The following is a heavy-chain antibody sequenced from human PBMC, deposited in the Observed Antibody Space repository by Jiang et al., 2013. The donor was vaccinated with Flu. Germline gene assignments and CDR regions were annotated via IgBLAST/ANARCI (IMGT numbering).Heavy chain of an antibody. CDR3: ARHVSDYGDSGALIEYYFDF. V-gene: IGHV5-51*01. Sequence: GYNFNNNWIGWVRQMPGKGLEWMGLIYPGDSDTRYSPSFQGQVTISADKSINTAYLQWSTLKASDTAMYFCARHVSDYGDSGALIEYYFDFWGQGTLVTVSS. J-gene: IGHJ4*02. CDR1: GYNFNNNW. CDR2: IYPGDSDT. D-gene: IGHD4-17*01.